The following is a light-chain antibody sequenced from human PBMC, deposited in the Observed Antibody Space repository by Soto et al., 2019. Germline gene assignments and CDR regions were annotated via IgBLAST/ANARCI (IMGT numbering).Light chain of an antibody. CDR1: SSDVGDYKY. CDR3: NSCTDTTSLI. V-gene: IGLV2-14*01. J-gene: IGLJ2*01. Sequence: QSVLTQPASVSGSPGQSITISCTGTSSDVGDYKYVSWYQQHPGKAPKLIIYEVSNRPSGISNRFSGSKPGNTASLTISGLQAEDEADYYCNSCTDTTSLIFGGGTKLTVL. CDR2: EVS.